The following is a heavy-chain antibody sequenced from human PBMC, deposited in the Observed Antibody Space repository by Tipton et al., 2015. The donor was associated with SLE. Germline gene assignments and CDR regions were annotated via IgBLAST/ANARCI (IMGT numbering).Heavy chain of an antibody. CDR3: AREGNWAGEVDY. J-gene: IGHJ4*02. V-gene: IGHV3-23*03. CDR1: GFTFNRYA. D-gene: IGHD7-27*01. Sequence: GSLRLSCAASGFTFNRYAMSWVRQAPGKGLEWVSVVYHDHTTSYADSVKGRFTISRDNSKNTLYLQVDSLRAEDMAVYYCAREGNWAGEVDYWGQGNLLTVSS. CDR2: VYHDHTT.